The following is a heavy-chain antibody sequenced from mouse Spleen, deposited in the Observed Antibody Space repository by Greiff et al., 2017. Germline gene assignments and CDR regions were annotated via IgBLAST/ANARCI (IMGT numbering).Heavy chain of an antibody. CDR3: ARLGRDAMDY. V-gene: IGHV5-9-3*01. D-gene: IGHD4-1*01. Sequence: EVQRVESGGGLVKPGGSLKLSCAASGFTFSSYAMSWVRQTPEKRLEWVATISSGGSYTYYPDSVKGRFTISRDNAKNTLYLQMSSLRSEDTAMYYCARLGRDAMDYWGQGTSVTVSS. CDR1: GFTFSSYA. J-gene: IGHJ4*01. CDR2: ISSGGSYT.